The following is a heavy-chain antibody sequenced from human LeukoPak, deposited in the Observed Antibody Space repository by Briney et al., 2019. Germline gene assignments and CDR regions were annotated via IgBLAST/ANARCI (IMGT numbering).Heavy chain of an antibody. V-gene: IGHV1-3*01. CDR1: GYTFTTYP. CDR3: ARVGAHTESLTYLH. D-gene: IGHD3-10*01. Sequence: ASVKVSCKASGYTFTTYPMHWVRQAPGQRLEWMGWINAGNGNTKYSQKFQGRVTITRDTSASTAYMELSSLRSEDTAVYYCARVGAHTESLTYLHWGQGTLVIVSS. J-gene: IGHJ4*02. CDR2: INAGNGNT.